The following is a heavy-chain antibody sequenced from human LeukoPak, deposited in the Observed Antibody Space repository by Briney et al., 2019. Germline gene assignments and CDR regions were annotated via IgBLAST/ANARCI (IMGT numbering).Heavy chain of an antibody. CDR3: VRDSCSGGSCYSDGFDY. V-gene: IGHV3-21*01. CDR1: GFTFSIYS. CDR2: ISSSSNYI. Sequence: GGSLRLSCAAPGFTFSIYSMNWVRQAPGKGLEWVSSISSSSNYIYYADSVKGRFTISRDNAKNSLYLQMNSLRAEDTAVYYCVRDSCSGGSCYSDGFDYWGQGTLVTVSS. J-gene: IGHJ4*02. D-gene: IGHD2-15*01.